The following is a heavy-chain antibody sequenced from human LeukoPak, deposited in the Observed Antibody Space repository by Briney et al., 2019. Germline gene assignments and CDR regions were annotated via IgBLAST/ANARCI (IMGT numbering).Heavy chain of an antibody. Sequence: SVKVSCKASGYTFTSYGISWVRQAPGQGLEWMGGIIPIFGTANYAQKFQGRVTITADESTSTAYMELSSLRSEDTAVYYCASLVGEYYFDYWGQGTLVTVSS. CDR2: IIPIFGTA. V-gene: IGHV1-69*13. D-gene: IGHD3-3*01. CDR1: GYTFTSYG. CDR3: ASLVGEYYFDY. J-gene: IGHJ4*02.